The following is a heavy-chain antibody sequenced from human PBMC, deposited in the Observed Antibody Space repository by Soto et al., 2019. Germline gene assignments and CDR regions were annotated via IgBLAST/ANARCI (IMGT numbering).Heavy chain of an antibody. Sequence: SETLSLTCTVSGRSISSGDYYWSWIRQPPGKGLEWIGNIYYSGSTYYNPSLKSRVTISIDTSKNQFSLKLSSVTAADTAVYYCAGRKSSPYFDYWGQGTLVTVS. J-gene: IGHJ4*02. D-gene: IGHD3-10*01. CDR1: GRSISSGDYY. V-gene: IGHV4-30-4*01. CDR3: AGRKSSPYFDY. CDR2: IYYSGST.